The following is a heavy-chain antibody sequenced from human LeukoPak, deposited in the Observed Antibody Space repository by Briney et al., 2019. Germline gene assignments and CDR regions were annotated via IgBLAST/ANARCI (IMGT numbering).Heavy chain of an antibody. CDR3: ARDIHSSRFDY. Sequence: GGSLRLSCAASGFIFNYYTMNWVRQAPGKGPEWIASIDSSGSYIHYAASMKGRFTISRDNARDSVYLQMNNLRADDTAVYYCARDIHSSRFDYWGHGTLVTVSS. J-gene: IGHJ4*01. CDR2: IDSSGSYI. D-gene: IGHD1-26*01. V-gene: IGHV3-21*01. CDR1: GFIFNYYT.